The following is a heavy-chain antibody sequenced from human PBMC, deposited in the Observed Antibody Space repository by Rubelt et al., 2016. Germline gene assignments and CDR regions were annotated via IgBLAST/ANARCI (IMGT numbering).Heavy chain of an antibody. V-gene: IGHV4-39*01. D-gene: IGHD3-22*01. CDR3: AAAPDSSGYYGNFDY. Sequence: QGEESGPGLVKPSETLSLTCSVSGGSISSRSYYWGWIRQPPGKGLEWIGTIYYSGSTYYNPSLKSRVTISVDTSKNQFSLKLSSVTAADTAVYYCAAAPDSSGYYGNFDYWGQGTLVTVSS. J-gene: IGHJ4*02. CDR1: GGSISSRSYY. CDR2: IYYSGST.